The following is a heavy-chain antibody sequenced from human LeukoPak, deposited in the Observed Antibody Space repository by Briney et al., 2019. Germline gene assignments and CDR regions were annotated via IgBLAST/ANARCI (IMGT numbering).Heavy chain of an antibody. D-gene: IGHD3-10*01. V-gene: IGHV1-69*15. J-gene: IGHJ4*02. CDR1: GGTFRSYA. CDR2: IIVIFGST. Sequence: SVKVSCKASGGTFRSYAITWVRQAPGQGLEWMGTIIVIFGSTKYAQNFQGKLTITADESTSTAYMELSRLQSEDTAMYYCATYFGSGSSRPFDSWGQGTLVTVSS. CDR3: ATYFGSGSSRPFDS.